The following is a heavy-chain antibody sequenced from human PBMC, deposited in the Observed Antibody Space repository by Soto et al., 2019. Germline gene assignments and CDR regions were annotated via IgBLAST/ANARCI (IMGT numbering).Heavy chain of an antibody. V-gene: IGHV2-5*01. D-gene: IGHD5-12*01. Sequence: SGLTLVNPTPTLTLTYTFSGFSLSTSGVGVGWIRQPPGKALEWIALIYWNDDKRYSLSLKSRLTITKDTAKNQVILTMTNMDPVDTATYYCAYSRRQMATTGGYYYYGMDVWGQGTTVTVSS. CDR2: IYWNDDK. J-gene: IGHJ6*02. CDR1: GFSLSTSGVG. CDR3: AYSRRQMATTGGYYYYGMDV.